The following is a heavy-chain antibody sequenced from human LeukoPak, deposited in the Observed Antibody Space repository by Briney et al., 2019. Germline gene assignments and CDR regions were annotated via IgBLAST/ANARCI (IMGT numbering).Heavy chain of an antibody. CDR1: GFTFSNYG. Sequence: SGRSLRLSCAASGFTFSNYGMYWVRQAPGKGLEWVAVISYDGNNKYYVDSVKGRFTISRDNSKNTLYLQMNSLRAEDTAVYYCAKILPDTVTADYWGQGTLVTVSS. J-gene: IGHJ4*02. D-gene: IGHD4-11*01. CDR3: AKILPDTVTADY. CDR2: ISYDGNNK. V-gene: IGHV3-30*18.